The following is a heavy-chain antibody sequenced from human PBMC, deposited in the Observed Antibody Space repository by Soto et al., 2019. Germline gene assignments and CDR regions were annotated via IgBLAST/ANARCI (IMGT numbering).Heavy chain of an antibody. J-gene: IGHJ6*03. D-gene: IGHD3-10*01. CDR1: GCTFSSYG. CDR2: ISYDGSNK. CDR3: AKGHYPTLYYYYYMDV. V-gene: IGHV3-30*18. Sequence: QVQLVESGGGVVQPGRSLRLSCAASGCTFSSYGMHWVRQAPGKGLEWVAVISYDGSNKYYADSVKGRFTISRDNSKNTLYLQMNSLRAEDTAVYYCAKGHYPTLYYYYYMDVWGKGTTVTVSS.